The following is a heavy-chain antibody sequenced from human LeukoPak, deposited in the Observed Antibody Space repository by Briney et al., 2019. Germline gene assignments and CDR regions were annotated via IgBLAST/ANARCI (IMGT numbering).Heavy chain of an antibody. Sequence: PSETLSLTCTVSGGSISSYYWSWIRQPPGEGLGWIGYIYYSGSTNYNPSLKSRVTTSVDTSKNQFSLKLSSVTAADTAVYYCARAPVVVTARYYFDYWGQGTLVTVSS. V-gene: IGHV4-59*01. CDR2: IYYSGST. D-gene: IGHD2-21*02. CDR3: ARAPVVVTARYYFDY. CDR1: GGSISSYY. J-gene: IGHJ4*02.